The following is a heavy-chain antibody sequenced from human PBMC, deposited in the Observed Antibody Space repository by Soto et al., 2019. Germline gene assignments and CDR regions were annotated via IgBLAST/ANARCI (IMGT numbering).Heavy chain of an antibody. D-gene: IGHD3-22*01. V-gene: IGHV3-21*01. CDR1: GFTFSSYS. Sequence: GGSLRLSCAASGFTFSSYSMNWVRQAPGKGLEWVASISSSGSYRYYADSVKGRFTIYRDNAKNSLYLQMNSLGAEDTAVYYCARDTYYSNNSGYGYWGQGTLVTVSS. CDR2: ISSSGSYR. CDR3: ARDTYYSNNSGYGY. J-gene: IGHJ4*02.